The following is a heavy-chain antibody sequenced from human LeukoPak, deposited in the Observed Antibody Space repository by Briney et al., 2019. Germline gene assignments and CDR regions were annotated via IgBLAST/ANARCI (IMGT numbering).Heavy chain of an antibody. J-gene: IGHJ4*02. V-gene: IGHV5-51*01. Sequence: GESLKISCKVSGYTFTSYWIGWVRQMPGKGLEWMGIIYPGDSDTRYSPSFQGQVTISADKSISTAYLQWSSLKASDTAMYYCARHPDMRIPDYWGQGTQVTVSS. CDR3: ARHPDMRIPDY. CDR1: GYTFTSYW. D-gene: IGHD3-16*01. CDR2: IYPGDSDT.